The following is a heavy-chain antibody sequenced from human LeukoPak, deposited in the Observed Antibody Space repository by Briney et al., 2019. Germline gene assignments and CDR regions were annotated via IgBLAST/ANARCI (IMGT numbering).Heavy chain of an antibody. CDR2: IRYDGSNK. V-gene: IGHV3-30*02. CDR3: GSLDSREDSTSRWGPLDI. Sequence: GGSLRLSCAASGFTFSSYGMHWVRQAPGKGLEWVAFIRYDGSNKYYADSVKGRFTISRDNARNSLYLQMNSLRAEDTAVYYCGSLDSREDSTSRWGPLDIWGQGTMVTVSS. D-gene: IGHD2-2*01. J-gene: IGHJ3*02. CDR1: GFTFSSYG.